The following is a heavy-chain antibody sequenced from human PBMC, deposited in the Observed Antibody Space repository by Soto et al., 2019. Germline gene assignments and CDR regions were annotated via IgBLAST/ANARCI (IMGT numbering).Heavy chain of an antibody. J-gene: IGHJ4*02. CDR2: ISYDGSNK. CDR1: GFTFSSYA. CDR3: ARVGPILIAFDY. D-gene: IGHD2-21*01. V-gene: IGHV3-30-3*01. Sequence: VGSLRLSCAASGFTFSSYAMHWVRQAPGKGLEWVAVISYDGSNKYYADSVKGRFTISRDNSKNTLYLQMNSLRAEDTAVYYCARVGPILIAFDYWGQGTLVTVSS.